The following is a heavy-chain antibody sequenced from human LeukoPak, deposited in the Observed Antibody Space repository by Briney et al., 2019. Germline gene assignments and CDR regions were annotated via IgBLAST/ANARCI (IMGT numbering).Heavy chain of an antibody. Sequence: GGSLRLSCAASGFTFSSYTMHWVRQAPGKGLEYVSAISSNGGSTYYANPVKGRFTISRDNSKNTLYLQMGSLRAEDMALYYCARWRHSSGYYYDDWGQGTLVTVSS. CDR3: ARWRHSSGYYYDD. CDR1: GFTFSSYT. V-gene: IGHV3-64*01. J-gene: IGHJ4*02. CDR2: ISSNGGST. D-gene: IGHD3-22*01.